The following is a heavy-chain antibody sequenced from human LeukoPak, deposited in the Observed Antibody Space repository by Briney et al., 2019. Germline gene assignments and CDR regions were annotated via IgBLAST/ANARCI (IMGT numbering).Heavy chain of an antibody. CDR2: ISGSGGSR. Sequence: PGGSLRLSCAASGFTFSSYAMNWVRQAPGKGLEWVSTISGSGGSRYYADSVKGRFTISRDNSKNTLFLQMNSLRAEDTAVYYCAKDKGLTYMDVWGRGTTVTISS. CDR3: AKDKGLTYMDV. CDR1: GFTFSSYA. J-gene: IGHJ6*03. V-gene: IGHV3-23*01. D-gene: IGHD3/OR15-3a*01.